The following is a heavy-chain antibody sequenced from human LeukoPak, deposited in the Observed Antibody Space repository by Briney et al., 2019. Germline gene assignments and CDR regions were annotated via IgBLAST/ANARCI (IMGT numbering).Heavy chain of an antibody. D-gene: IGHD6-19*01. V-gene: IGHV1-8*01. CDR2: MNPSSGNT. CDR1: GYTFTSYD. J-gene: IGHJ3*02. CDR3: ARGDIAVAGTEAFDI. Sequence: ASVKVSCTASGYTFTSYDINWVRQATGQGLEWMGWMNPSSGNTGYAQKFQGRVTMTRNTSISTAYMELSSLRSEDTAVYYCARGDIAVAGTEAFDIWGQGTMVTVSS.